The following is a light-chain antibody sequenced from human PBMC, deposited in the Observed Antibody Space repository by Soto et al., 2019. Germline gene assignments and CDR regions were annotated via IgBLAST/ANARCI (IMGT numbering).Light chain of an antibody. Sequence: EIVLTQSPATLSLSPGERATLSCRASQSVSSYLAWYRQKAGQAPRLLIYGASTRATGIPARFSGSGSGTEFTLTISSLQSEDFAVYYCQQYNNWPPITFGQGTRLEIK. J-gene: IGKJ5*01. V-gene: IGKV3-15*01. CDR1: QSVSSY. CDR3: QQYNNWPPIT. CDR2: GAS.